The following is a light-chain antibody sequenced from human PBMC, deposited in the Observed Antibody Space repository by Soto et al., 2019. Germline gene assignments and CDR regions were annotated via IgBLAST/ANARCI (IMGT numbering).Light chain of an antibody. Sequence: DIQMTQSPSTLSASVGDRVTITGRASQSISSWLAWYQQKPGKAPKLLIYDASSLESGVPSRFSGSGSGTEFTLTISSLQPDDFATYYCQQYNSYSSTFGQGTKVDIK. CDR2: DAS. CDR1: QSISSW. V-gene: IGKV1-5*01. CDR3: QQYNSYSST. J-gene: IGKJ1*01.